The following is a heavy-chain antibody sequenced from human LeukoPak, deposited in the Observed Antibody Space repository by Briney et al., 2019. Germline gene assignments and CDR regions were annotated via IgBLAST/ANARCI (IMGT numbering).Heavy chain of an antibody. V-gene: IGHV3-7*04. D-gene: IGHD5-24*01. Sequence: GGSLRLSCAASRFTFAKYAITWIRQAPGKGLEWVANIKQDGSKKSYVDSVKGRFTISRDNAKNSLYLQMNSLRAEDTAIYYCTRVGYIDEGIDYWGQGTLVTVSS. J-gene: IGHJ4*02. CDR3: TRVGYIDEGIDY. CDR2: IKQDGSKK. CDR1: RFTFAKYA.